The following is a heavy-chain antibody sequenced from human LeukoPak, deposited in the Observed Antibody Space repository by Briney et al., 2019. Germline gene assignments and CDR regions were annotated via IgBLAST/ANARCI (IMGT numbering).Heavy chain of an antibody. D-gene: IGHD5-12*01. V-gene: IGHV3-53*01. J-gene: IGHJ6*02. CDR3: AGARGYSGYESKWYFYGMDV. CDR2: IYTGGGT. Sequence: GGSLRLSCVASGFTFSSFYMSWVRQAPGKGLEWVSVIYTGGGTFYADSVKGRFTISRDNSKNTLFLQMDSLRAEDTAVYYCAGARGYSGYESKWYFYGMDVWGQGTTVTVSS. CDR1: GFTFSSFY.